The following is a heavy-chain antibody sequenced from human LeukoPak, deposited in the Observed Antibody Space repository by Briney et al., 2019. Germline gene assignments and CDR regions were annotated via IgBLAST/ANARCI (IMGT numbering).Heavy chain of an antibody. CDR1: GFTFSSYA. CDR2: ISYDGSNK. CDR3: ARDPPTYYDFWSGGFDY. V-gene: IGHV3-30-3*01. Sequence: GRSLRHSCAASGFTFSSYAMHWVRQAPGKGLEWVAVISYDGSNKYYADSVKGRFTISRDNSKNTLYLQMNSLRAEDTAVYYCARDPPTYYDFWSGGFDYWGQGTLVTVSS. J-gene: IGHJ4*02. D-gene: IGHD3-3*01.